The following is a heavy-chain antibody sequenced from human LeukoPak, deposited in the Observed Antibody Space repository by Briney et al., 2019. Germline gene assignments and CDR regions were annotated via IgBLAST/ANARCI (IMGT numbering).Heavy chain of an antibody. D-gene: IGHD5-18*01. CDR2: IGGSGAGT. CDR3: AKNGGDSYGTGHFDC. J-gene: IGHJ4*02. Sequence: GGSLRLSCVASGFTSSSYAMTWVRQAPGKGLEWVSAIGGSGAGTYYADSVKGRFTISRDNSKSTLYLQMNSLRVEDTAVYYCAKNGGDSYGTGHFDCWGQGTLVAVSS. CDR1: GFTSSSYA. V-gene: IGHV3-23*01.